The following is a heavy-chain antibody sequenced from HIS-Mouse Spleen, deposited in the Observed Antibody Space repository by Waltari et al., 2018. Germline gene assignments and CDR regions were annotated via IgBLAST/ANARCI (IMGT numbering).Heavy chain of an antibody. V-gene: IGHV1-69*01. D-gene: IGHD4-17*01. CDR2: TIPSLGTA. J-gene: IGHJ4*02. CDR3: ARVQTTVTTRGGFDY. CDR1: GGTFSSYA. Sequence: QVQLVQSGAEVKKPGSSVKVSCKAPGGTFSSYAISWVRQAPGQGLEWMGGTIPSLGTANYAQKFQGRVTITADESTSTAYMELSSLRSEDTAVYYCARVQTTVTTRGGFDYWGQGTLVTVSS.